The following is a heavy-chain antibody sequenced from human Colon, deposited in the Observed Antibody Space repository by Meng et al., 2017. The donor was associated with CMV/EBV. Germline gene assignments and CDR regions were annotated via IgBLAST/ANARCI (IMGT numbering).Heavy chain of an antibody. V-gene: IGHV3-21*01. CDR1: GFIFSDYY. CDR2: ISSRSTYI. CDR3: ARDRGHNNGYAFDY. J-gene: IGHJ4*02. D-gene: IGHD5-18*01. Sequence: GESLKISCAASGFIFSDYYMSWVRQAPGKGLEWVSSISSRSTYISYADSLKGRFTISRDNAKNSVYLQMNSLRVEDTAVYYCARDRGHNNGYAFDYWGQGTLVTVSS.